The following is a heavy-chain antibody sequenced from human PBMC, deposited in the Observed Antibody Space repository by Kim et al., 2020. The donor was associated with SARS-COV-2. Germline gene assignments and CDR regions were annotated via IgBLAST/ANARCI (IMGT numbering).Heavy chain of an antibody. V-gene: IGHV3-30*18. Sequence: GGSLRLSCAASGFTFSSYGMHWVRQAPGKGLEWVAVISYDGSNKYYADSVKGRFTISRDNSKNTLYLRMNSLRAEDTAVYYCAKTGQPYSSGWYYFDYWGQGTLVTVSS. J-gene: IGHJ4*02. D-gene: IGHD6-19*01. CDR1: GFTFSSYG. CDR3: AKTGQPYSSGWYYFDY. CDR2: ISYDGSNK.